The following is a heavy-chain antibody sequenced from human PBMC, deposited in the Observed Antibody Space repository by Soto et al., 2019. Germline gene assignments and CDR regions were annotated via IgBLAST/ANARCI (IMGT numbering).Heavy chain of an antibody. Sequence: PGGSLRLSCAASGFTFSSYAMSWVRQAPGKGLEWVSAISGSGGSTYYADSVKGRFTISRDNSKNTLYLQMNSLRAEDTAVYYCAKLADDMGTVPSLYYYYYMDVWGKGTTVTVSS. CDR1: GFTFSSYA. V-gene: IGHV3-23*01. CDR3: AKLADDMGTVPSLYYYYYMDV. J-gene: IGHJ6*03. D-gene: IGHD3-9*01. CDR2: ISGSGGST.